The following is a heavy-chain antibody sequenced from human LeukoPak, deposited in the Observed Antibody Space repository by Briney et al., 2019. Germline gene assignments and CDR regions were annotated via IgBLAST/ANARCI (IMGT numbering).Heavy chain of an antibody. CDR1: GGSISSYY. J-gene: IGHJ6*02. CDR3: ARGVGAPSFYYYYGMDV. V-gene: IGHV4-59*01. D-gene: IGHD1-26*01. Sequence: SETLSLTCTVSGGSISSYYWTWIRQPPGKGLEWIGFIHYSGSTNYKPSLRSRVTMSVDTSKNQFSLKLSSVTAADTAVYYCARGVGAPSFYYYYGMDVWGQGTTVTVYS. CDR2: IHYSGST.